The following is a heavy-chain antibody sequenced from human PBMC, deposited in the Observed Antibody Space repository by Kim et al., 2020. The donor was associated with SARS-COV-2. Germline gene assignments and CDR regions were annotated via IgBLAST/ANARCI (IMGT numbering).Heavy chain of an antibody. CDR2: TSYDGSND. CDR3: AREGDTSGLDV. Sequence: GGSLRLSCGASGFTFRSYGMHWVRQAPGKGLEWVALTSYDGSNDYYADSVKGRFTISRDNFKNKLYLQMNSLRAEDTAPYYCAREGDTSGLDVWGQVTTV. J-gene: IGHJ6*02. D-gene: IGHD1-26*01. V-gene: IGHV3-30*03. CDR1: GFTFRSYG.